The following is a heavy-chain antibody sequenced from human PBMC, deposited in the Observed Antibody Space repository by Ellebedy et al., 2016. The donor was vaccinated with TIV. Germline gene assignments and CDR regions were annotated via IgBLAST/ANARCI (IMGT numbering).Heavy chain of an antibody. CDR2: ILNDGNDK. D-gene: IGHD1-14*01. V-gene: IGHV3-30*03. J-gene: IGHJ5*02. CDR1: GFTFSSYG. CDR3: ARGNRTFNP. Sequence: GESLKISCAASGFTFSSYGMHWVRQAPGKGLEWVAIILNDGNDKYYADSVKGRFTISRDNSKNTVYLQMNSLRAEDTAVYYCARGNRTFNPWGQGTLVTVSS.